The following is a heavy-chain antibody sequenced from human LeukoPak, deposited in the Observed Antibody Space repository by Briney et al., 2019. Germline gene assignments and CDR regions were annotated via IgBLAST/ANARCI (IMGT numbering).Heavy chain of an antibody. J-gene: IGHJ1*01. CDR1: GDSIRSYF. CDR3: ARSITSSWYGDFQH. Sequence: SETLSLTCTVSGDSIRSYFWSWIRQPPGKGLEWIGNIYHSGSTNYNPSLKSRVTISLDTSKNQFSLKLSSVTAADTAVYYCARSITSSWYGDFQHWGQGTLVTVSS. D-gene: IGHD6-13*01. V-gene: IGHV4-59*01. CDR2: IYHSGST.